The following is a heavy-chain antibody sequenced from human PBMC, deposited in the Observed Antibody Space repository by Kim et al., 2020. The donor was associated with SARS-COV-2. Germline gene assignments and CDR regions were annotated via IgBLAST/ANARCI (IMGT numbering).Heavy chain of an antibody. J-gene: IGHJ4*02. CDR3: ANNPFY. CDR2: IKNSGVTT. Sequence: GGSLRLSCAASGFTFSTYDMSWVRQAPGKGLEGVSTIKNSGVTTYYADSVKGRFTISRDNSKNTVHLQMHSLRVEDTALYYCANNPFYWGQGTLVTVSS. V-gene: IGHV3-23*01. CDR1: GFTFSTYD.